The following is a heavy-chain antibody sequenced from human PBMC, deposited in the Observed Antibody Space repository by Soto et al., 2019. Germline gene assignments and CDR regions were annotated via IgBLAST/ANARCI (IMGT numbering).Heavy chain of an antibody. V-gene: IGHV4-59*12. Sequence: PSETLSLTCTVSGGSISSYYWSWIRQPPGKGLEWIGYIYYSGSTNYNPSLKSRVTISVDTSKNQFSLKLSSVTAADTAVYYCARGTVRGLDYYYYYDMDVWGQGTTVTVSS. CDR3: ARGTVRGLDYYYYYDMDV. CDR2: IYYSGST. CDR1: GGSISSYY. J-gene: IGHJ6*02. D-gene: IGHD3-10*01.